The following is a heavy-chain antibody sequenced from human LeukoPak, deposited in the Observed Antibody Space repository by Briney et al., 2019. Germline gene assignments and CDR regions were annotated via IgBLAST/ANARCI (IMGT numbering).Heavy chain of an antibody. D-gene: IGHD3-3*01. CDR2: VHQDGSEK. V-gene: IGHV3-7*01. Sequence: GGSLRLSCAASGFTFRGYWMSWVRQAPGKGLQWVANVHQDGSEKYYADSVRGRFTISRDNTLNSVYLQMNSLRDEDTAVYYFAREYEAPFDYWGQGTLVTVSS. CDR1: GFTFRGYW. J-gene: IGHJ4*02. CDR3: AREYEAPFDY.